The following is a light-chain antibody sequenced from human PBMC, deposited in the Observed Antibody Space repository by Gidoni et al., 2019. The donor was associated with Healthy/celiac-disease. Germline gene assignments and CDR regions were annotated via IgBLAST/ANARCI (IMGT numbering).Light chain of an antibody. CDR3: QQSYSTPNT. J-gene: IGKJ2*01. Sequence: DIQMTQSPSSLSTSVGDRVTITCRASQSISSYLNWYQQKPGRAPKLLIYAASSLQSGVPSRFSGSGSGTDFTLNIRSLQREDFATYYCQQSYSTPNTFXQXTKLEIK. CDR2: AAS. V-gene: IGKV1-39*01. CDR1: QSISSY.